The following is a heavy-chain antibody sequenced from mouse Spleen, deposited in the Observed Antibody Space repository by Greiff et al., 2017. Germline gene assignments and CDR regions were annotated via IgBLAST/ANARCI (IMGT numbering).Heavy chain of an antibody. CDR1: GYTFTDYE. CDR3: TGDWYFDV. J-gene: IGHJ1*03. CDR2: IDPETGGT. V-gene: IGHV1-15*01. Sequence: VKLQESGAELVRPGASVTLSCKASGYTFTDYEMPWVKQTPVHGLEWIGAIDPETGGTAYNQKFKGKAILTADKSSSTAYMELRSLTSEDSAVYYCTGDWYFDVWGTGTTVTVSS.